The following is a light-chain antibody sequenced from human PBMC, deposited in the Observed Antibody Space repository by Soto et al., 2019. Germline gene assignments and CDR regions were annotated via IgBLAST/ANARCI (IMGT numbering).Light chain of an antibody. V-gene: IGLV2-14*01. J-gene: IGLJ1*01. Sequence: QSALTQPAPVSGSPGQSITISCTGASSDVGGYNYVSWYQQHPGKAPKLLIYEVTNRPSGVSNRFSGSKSGNTASLTISGLRAEDEADYYCSSYTTSTTPYVFGTGTKVTVL. CDR1: SSDVGGYNY. CDR2: EVT. CDR3: SSYTTSTTPYV.